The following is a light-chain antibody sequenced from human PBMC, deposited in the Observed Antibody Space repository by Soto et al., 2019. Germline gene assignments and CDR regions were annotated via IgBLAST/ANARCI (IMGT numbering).Light chain of an antibody. CDR1: RTISTY. CDR3: QQSHRTPLT. J-gene: IGKJ4*01. Sequence: DIQMTQSPSSLSASVGDRVTITCRASRTISTYVNWYQQNPGKAPKLLIYDASSLQSGVPSRISGSGYGTDFTLTISSLQPEDFATYYCQQSHRTPLTFGGGTKVEIK. CDR2: DAS. V-gene: IGKV1-39*01.